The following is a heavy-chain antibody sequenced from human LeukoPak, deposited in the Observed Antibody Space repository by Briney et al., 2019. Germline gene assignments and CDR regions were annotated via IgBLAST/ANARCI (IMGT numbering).Heavy chain of an antibody. CDR2: VSDSGSKT. CDR1: GFTFSSYA. Sequence: GGSLRLSCAASGFTFSSYAMSWVRQAPGKGLEWVSSVSDSGSKTYYAASVKGRFTISRDNPKNTLYLQMNSLKAEDTAVYYCAKNPDYDVLTGTSFDCWGQGTLVTVSS. D-gene: IGHD3-9*01. V-gene: IGHV3-23*01. CDR3: AKNPDYDVLTGTSFDC. J-gene: IGHJ4*02.